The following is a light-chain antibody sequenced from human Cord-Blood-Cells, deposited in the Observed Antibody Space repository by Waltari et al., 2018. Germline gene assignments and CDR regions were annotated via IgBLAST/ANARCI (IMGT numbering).Light chain of an antibody. J-gene: IGLJ2*01. CDR3: QSADSSGTYVV. CDR1: ALPKQY. V-gene: IGLV3-25*03. Sequence: SYELTQPLSVSVSPGQTARITCSGDALPKQYAYWYQQKPGQAPVLVIYKDSERPSGIPEGFSGHSSGTTVTLTISGVQAEDEADYYCQSADSSGTYVVFGGGTKLTVL. CDR2: KDS.